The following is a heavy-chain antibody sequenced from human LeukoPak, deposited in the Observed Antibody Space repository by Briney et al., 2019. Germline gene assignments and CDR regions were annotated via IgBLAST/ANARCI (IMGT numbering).Heavy chain of an antibody. CDR2: ISGSGGST. CDR1: GFTFSNYA. J-gene: IGHJ4*02. V-gene: IGHV3-23*01. Sequence: GGSLRLSCAASGFTFSNYAMSWVRQAPGKGLEWVSAISGSGGSTYYADSVKGRFTISRDDSKNTLYLQMNSLRFEDAAVYYCARGLYSSSHWGQGTLVTVSS. D-gene: IGHD6-6*01. CDR3: ARGLYSSSH.